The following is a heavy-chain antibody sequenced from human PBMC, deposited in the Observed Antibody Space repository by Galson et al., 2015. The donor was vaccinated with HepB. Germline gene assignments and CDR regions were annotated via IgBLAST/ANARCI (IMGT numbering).Heavy chain of an antibody. Sequence: SLRLSCAASGFTFSSYGMHWVRQAPGKGLEWVAVIWYDGSNKYYADSVKGRFTISRDNPKNTLYLQMNSLRAEDTAVYYCARAPLGYCSSTSCAPGGGDYWGQGTLVTVSS. CDR3: ARAPLGYCSSTSCAPGGGDY. CDR2: IWYDGSNK. V-gene: IGHV3-33*01. CDR1: GFTFSSYG. J-gene: IGHJ4*02. D-gene: IGHD2-2*01.